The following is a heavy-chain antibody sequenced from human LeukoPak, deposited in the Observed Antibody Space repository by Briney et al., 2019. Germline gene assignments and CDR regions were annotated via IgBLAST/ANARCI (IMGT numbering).Heavy chain of an antibody. D-gene: IGHD5-24*01. CDR3: ARARGREDNWFDP. Sequence: SETLSLTYTVSGGSISSYYWSWIRQPPGKGLEWIGYIYYSGSTNYNPSLKSRVTISVDTSKNQFSLKLSSVTAADTAVYYCARARGREDNWFDPWGQGTLVTVSS. CDR1: GGSISSYY. J-gene: IGHJ5*02. CDR2: IYYSGST. V-gene: IGHV4-59*01.